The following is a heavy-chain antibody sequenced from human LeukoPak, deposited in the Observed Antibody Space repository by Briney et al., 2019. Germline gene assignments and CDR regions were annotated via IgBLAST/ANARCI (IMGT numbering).Heavy chain of an antibody. CDR3: AREFNSFLADCSGGQCLFMS. Sequence: GGSLRLSCAASGVTFSGYSMSWVRQAPGKGLEWVANIKPDGSEKYYVDSVKGRFTISRDNAKNSLYLQMNSLRAEDTAMYYCAREFNSFLADCSGGQCLFMSWGQGILVTVSS. V-gene: IGHV3-7*01. J-gene: IGHJ4*02. CDR2: IKPDGSEK. D-gene: IGHD2-15*01. CDR1: GVTFSGYS.